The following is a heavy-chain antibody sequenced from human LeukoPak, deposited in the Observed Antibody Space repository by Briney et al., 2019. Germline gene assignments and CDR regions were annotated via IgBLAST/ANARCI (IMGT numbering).Heavy chain of an antibody. CDR1: GGTFSSYA. Sequence: ASVKVSCKASGGTFSSYAISWVRQAPGQGLEWMGGIIPIFGTANYAQKFQGRVTITADESTSTAYMELSSLRFEDTAVYYCARAKYNSGWYGAFDIWGQGTMVTVSS. CDR3: ARAKYNSGWYGAFDI. CDR2: IIPIFGTA. J-gene: IGHJ3*02. V-gene: IGHV1-69*13. D-gene: IGHD6-19*01.